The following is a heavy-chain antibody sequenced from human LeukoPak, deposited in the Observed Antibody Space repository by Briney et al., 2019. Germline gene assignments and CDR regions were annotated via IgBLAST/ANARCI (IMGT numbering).Heavy chain of an antibody. J-gene: IGHJ4*02. CDR2: ISSNGGST. CDR1: GFTFSSYA. Sequence: GGSLRLSCAASGFTFSSYAMHWVRQAPGKGLEYVSGISSNGGSTNYADSVKGRFTISRDNSKNTLYLQMGSLRVEDMAVYYCARDLRGSNAYWGQGTLVTVSS. CDR3: ARDLRGSNAY. D-gene: IGHD1-26*01. V-gene: IGHV3-64*02.